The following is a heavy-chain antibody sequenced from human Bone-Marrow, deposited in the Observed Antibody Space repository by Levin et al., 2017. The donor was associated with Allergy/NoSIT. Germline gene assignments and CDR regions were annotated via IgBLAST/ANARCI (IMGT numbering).Heavy chain of an antibody. J-gene: IGHJ6*02. D-gene: IGHD2/OR15-2a*01. CDR3: VRVTLISLTTYYYSGMDV. CDR1: GFTFTSYS. CDR2: ISSSGSNV. V-gene: IGHV3-48*04. Sequence: GESLKISCGASGFTFTSYSMTWVRQAPGKGLEWVSYISSSGSNVNYADSVKGRFTISRDDAKNSVFLQMNSLRAEDTAVYYCVRVTLISLTTYYYSGMDVWGQGTTVTVSS.